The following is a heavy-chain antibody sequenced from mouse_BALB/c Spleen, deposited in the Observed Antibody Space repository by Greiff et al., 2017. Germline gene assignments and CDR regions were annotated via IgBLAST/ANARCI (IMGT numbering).Heavy chain of an antibody. D-gene: IGHD2-14*01. J-gene: IGHJ4*01. CDR2: IYPGDGDT. V-gene: IGHV1-87*01. Sequence: VQLQQSGAELARPGASVKLSCKASGYTFTSYWMQWVKQRPGQGLEWIGAIYPGDGDTRYTQKFKGKATLTADKSSSTAYMQLSSLASEDSAVYYCAREGGYDGYYYARDYWGQGTSVTVSS. CDR1: GYTFTSYW. CDR3: AREGGYDGYYYARDY.